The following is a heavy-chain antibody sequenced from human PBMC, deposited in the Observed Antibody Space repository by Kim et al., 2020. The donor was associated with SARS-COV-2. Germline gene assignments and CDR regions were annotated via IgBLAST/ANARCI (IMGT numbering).Heavy chain of an antibody. V-gene: IGHV3-30*18. Sequence: GGSLRLSCAASGFTFSSYGMHWVRQAPGKGLEWVAVISYDGSNKYFLDSVKGRFTISRDNSRSTLFLQMDSLRVEDTAVYYCAKDYSGNDPACFDYWGQGTPVTVSS. CDR1: GFTFSSYG. D-gene: IGHD5-12*01. CDR3: AKDYSGNDPACFDY. J-gene: IGHJ4*02. CDR2: ISYDGSNK.